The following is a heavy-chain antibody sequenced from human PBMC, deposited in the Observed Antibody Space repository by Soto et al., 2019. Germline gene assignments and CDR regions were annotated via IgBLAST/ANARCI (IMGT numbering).Heavy chain of an antibody. CDR1: GGSINSGDYY. J-gene: IGHJ5*02. D-gene: IGHD4-17*01. CDR2: IYYSGST. CDR3: ARAKGLVTVTTSWFDP. Sequence: SETLSLTCTVSGGSINSGDYYWSWIRQPPGKGLEWIGYIYYSGSTYYNPSLKSRVSISADTSKNQFSMKLSSVTAADTAVYYCARAKGLVTVTTSWFDPWGQGTLVTVSS. V-gene: IGHV4-30-4*01.